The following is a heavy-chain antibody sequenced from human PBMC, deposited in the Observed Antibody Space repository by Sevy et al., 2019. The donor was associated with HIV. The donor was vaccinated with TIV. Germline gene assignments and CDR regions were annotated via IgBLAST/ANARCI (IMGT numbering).Heavy chain of an antibody. Sequence: GGSLRLSCAASGFIFANYAMNWVRQAPGRGLEWVSVISASGGNTNYVDSVKGRLTISRDNSKNTVYLQMNSLRAEDTAIYYCAKREPTNWFDPWGQGTLVTVSS. CDR3: AKREPTNWFDP. CDR1: GFIFANYA. CDR2: ISASGGNT. V-gene: IGHV3-23*01. J-gene: IGHJ5*02. D-gene: IGHD4-4*01.